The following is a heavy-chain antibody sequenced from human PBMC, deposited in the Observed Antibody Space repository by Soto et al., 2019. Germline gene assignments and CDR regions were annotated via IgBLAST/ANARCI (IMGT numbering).Heavy chain of an antibody. D-gene: IGHD2-21*01. J-gene: IGHJ4*01. CDR3: ARWGTKWGLDV. CDR1: GFTFRSYV. V-gene: IGHV3-30*19. CDR2: TSYDGSNK. Sequence: QVQLVESGGGVVQPGTSLRLSCVGSGFTFRSYVIHWVRQAPGKGLEWVALTSYDGSNKYYDDSVKGRFTISRDNSRNTVDLQMDSLRLEETALYYCARWGTKWGLDVWGHGTLVSVSS.